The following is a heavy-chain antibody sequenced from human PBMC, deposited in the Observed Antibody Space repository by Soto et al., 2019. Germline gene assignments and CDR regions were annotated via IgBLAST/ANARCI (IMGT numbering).Heavy chain of an antibody. V-gene: IGHV4-59*01. Sequence: QVQLQESGPGLVKPSETLSLTCTVSGGSISSYYWSWIRQPPGKGLEWIGYIYYSGSTNYNPSLKSRVTISVDTSKNQFSVKLSPVTAADTAVYYCARDHIVATIRSYYYYGMDVWGQGTTVTVSS. D-gene: IGHD5-12*01. CDR1: GGSISSYY. CDR3: ARDHIVATIRSYYYYGMDV. CDR2: IYYSGST. J-gene: IGHJ6*02.